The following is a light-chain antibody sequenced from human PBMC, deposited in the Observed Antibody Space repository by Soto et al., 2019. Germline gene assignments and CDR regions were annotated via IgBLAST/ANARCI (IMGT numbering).Light chain of an antibody. CDR1: QGINSY. V-gene: IGKV1-9*01. J-gene: IGKJ3*01. CDR2: TAS. Sequence: DIQLTQSPSFLSASVGDRVTITCRASQGINSYLAWYQQIPGKAPKLLIYTASTLQSGVPSRFSGSGSGTEFTLTTGGLQPEDFATYYCQQLHVYPLTFGPGTKVHIK. CDR3: QQLHVYPLT.